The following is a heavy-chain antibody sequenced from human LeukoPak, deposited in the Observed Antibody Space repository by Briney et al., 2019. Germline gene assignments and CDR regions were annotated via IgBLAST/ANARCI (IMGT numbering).Heavy chain of an antibody. J-gene: IGHJ4*02. CDR3: AKYRLIWLPAPVFDS. Sequence: GGSLRLSCAASGFTFSDYSMHWVRQAPGKGLNRVAFIRYDGNNKYCADSVKGRFTISRDNAKNSLYLQMNRLSVEDTAVYYCAKYRLIWLPAPVFDSWGQGNLVTVSS. CDR2: IRYDGNNK. D-gene: IGHD5-24*01. CDR1: GFTFSDYS. V-gene: IGHV3-30*02.